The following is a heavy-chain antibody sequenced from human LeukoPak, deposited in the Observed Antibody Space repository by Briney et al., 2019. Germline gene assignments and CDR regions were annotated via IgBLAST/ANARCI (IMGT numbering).Heavy chain of an antibody. V-gene: IGHV3-30*18. J-gene: IGHJ6*02. CDR3: AKDKLLLGGYYYGMDV. Sequence: GRSLRLSCAASGFTFSSYGMHWVRQAPGKGLEWVAVISYDGSNKYYADSVKGRFTISRDNSKNTLYLQMNSLRAEDTAVCYCAKDKLLLGGYYYGMDVWGQGTTVTVSS. D-gene: IGHD2-15*01. CDR2: ISYDGSNK. CDR1: GFTFSSYG.